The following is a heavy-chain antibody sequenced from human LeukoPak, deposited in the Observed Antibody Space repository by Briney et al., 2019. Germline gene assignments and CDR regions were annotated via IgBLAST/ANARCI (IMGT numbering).Heavy chain of an antibody. V-gene: IGHV3-30*02. CDR1: GFTFSSYG. D-gene: IGHD6-19*01. CDR2: IRYDGSNK. Sequence: GGSLRLSCAASGFTFSSYGMHWVRQTPGKGLEWVAFIRYDGSNKFYADSLKGRFTISRDNSRNTLYLQMNSLRAEDTAVYYCARGLGWGYPYYYYYMDVWGKGTTVTVSS. CDR3: ARGLGWGYPYYYYYMDV. J-gene: IGHJ6*03.